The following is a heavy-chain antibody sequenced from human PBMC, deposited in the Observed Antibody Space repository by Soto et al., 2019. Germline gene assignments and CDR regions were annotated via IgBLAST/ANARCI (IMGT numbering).Heavy chain of an antibody. D-gene: IGHD6-13*01. CDR3: ARDSYSSSWYGGWGYYYYGMCV. CDR2: INPNSGGT. Sequence: ASVKVSCNSAGYTFTGYYMHWVRQAPGQGLEWMGWINPNSGGTNYAQKFQGRVTMTRDTSISTAYMELSRLRSDDTAVYYCARDSYSSSWYGGWGYYYYGMCVWGQGTTVTVSS. V-gene: IGHV1-2*02. J-gene: IGHJ6*02. CDR1: GYTFTGYY.